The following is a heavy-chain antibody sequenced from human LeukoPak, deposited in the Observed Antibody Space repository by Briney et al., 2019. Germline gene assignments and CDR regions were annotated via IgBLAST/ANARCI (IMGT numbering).Heavy chain of an antibody. CDR1: GGSISSYY. Sequence: SETLSLTCTVSGGSISSYYWSWIRQPPGKGLEWIGYIYYSGSTNYNPSLKSRVTISVDTSKNQFSLKLSSVTAADTAVHYCARRQAPEKYYDFWSGYSDAFDIWGQGTMVTVSS. CDR2: IYYSGST. J-gene: IGHJ3*02. D-gene: IGHD3-3*01. V-gene: IGHV4-59*01. CDR3: ARRQAPEKYYDFWSGYSDAFDI.